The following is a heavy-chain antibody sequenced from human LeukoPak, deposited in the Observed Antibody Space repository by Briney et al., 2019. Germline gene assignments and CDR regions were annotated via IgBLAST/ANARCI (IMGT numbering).Heavy chain of an antibody. CDR3: TKVTDWRTGFDY. V-gene: IGHV3-9*01. J-gene: IGHJ4*02. D-gene: IGHD3-9*01. CDR2: ITWNSDDM. Sequence: GRSLRLSCAASGFTFDGYGMYWVRQAPGKGLVWVSGITWNSDDMAYADSVKGRFTISRDNAKNCLYLQMNSLRVEDTALYYCTKVTDWRTGFDYWGQGTLVTVSS. CDR1: GFTFDGYG.